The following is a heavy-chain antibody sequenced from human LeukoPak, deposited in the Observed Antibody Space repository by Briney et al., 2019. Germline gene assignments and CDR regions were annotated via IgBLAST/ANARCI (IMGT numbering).Heavy chain of an antibody. CDR3: ARLSGTYMDV. J-gene: IGHJ6*03. CDR1: GGSFSGYY. D-gene: IGHD1-1*01. V-gene: IGHV4-34*01. CDR2: INHSGST. Sequence: SETLSLTCAVYGGSFSGYYWSWIRQPPGKGLEWIGEINHSGSTNYNPSLKSRVTISVDTSKNQFSLKLSSVTAADTAVYYCARLSGTYMDVWGQGTTVTVSS.